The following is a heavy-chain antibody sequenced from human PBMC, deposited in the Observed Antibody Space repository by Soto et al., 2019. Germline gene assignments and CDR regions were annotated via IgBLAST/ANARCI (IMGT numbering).Heavy chain of an antibody. V-gene: IGHV4-59*01. CDR1: GVTLSGYY. J-gene: IGHJ4*02. Sequence: SETLSLTCTVSGVTLSGYYWSWIRQTPGKTLEWIGCIYFNGTTNYNPCLKSRVTISLDMSKNQFSLKLRPVPAADTAVYHCARGKGTHKYWGRGALVTVSS. CDR3: ARGKGTHKY. CDR2: IYFNGTT. D-gene: IGHD3-10*01.